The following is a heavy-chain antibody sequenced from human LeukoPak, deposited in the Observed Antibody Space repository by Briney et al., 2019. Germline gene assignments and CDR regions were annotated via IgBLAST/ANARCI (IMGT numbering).Heavy chain of an antibody. J-gene: IGHJ4*02. CDR1: GGTFSSYA. CDR2: IIPILGIA. CDR3: ARDQDYGDYVDDY. V-gene: IGHV1-69*04. Sequence: GASVKVSCKASGGTFSSYAISWVRQAPGQGLEWMGRIIPILGIANYAQKFQGRVTITADKSTSTAYMELSSLRSEDTAVYYCARDQDYGDYVDDYWGQGTLVTVSS. D-gene: IGHD4-17*01.